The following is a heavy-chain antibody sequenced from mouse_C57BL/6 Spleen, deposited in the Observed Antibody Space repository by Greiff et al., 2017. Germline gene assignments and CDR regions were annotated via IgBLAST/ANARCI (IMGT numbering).Heavy chain of an antibody. CDR1: GYSFTGYY. CDR2: INPSTGGT. V-gene: IGHV1-42*01. J-gene: IGHJ1*03. D-gene: IGHD2-4*01. Sequence: EVQLQQSGPELVKPGASVKISCKASGYSFTGYYMNWVKQSPEKSLEWIGEINPSTGGTTYNQKFKAKATLTVDKSSSTAYMQLKSLTSEYSAVYYCARIYYDSLEVWGTGTTVTVSS. CDR3: ARIYYDSLEV.